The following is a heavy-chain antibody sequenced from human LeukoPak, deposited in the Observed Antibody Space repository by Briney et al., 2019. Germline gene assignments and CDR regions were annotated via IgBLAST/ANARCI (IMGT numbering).Heavy chain of an antibody. CDR2: LSYDASNK. V-gene: IGHV3-30*04. CDR3: ARVHYDFWSGHYTGTFDF. D-gene: IGHD3-3*01. J-gene: IGHJ5*01. Sequence: RGSLRLSCAASGFTFSSHAMHWVRQAPGKGLEWVAVLSYDASNKYYADSVKGRFTISRDNSKNTLYLQMNGLRPEDTAVYYCARVHYDFWSGHYTGTFDFWGQGTLVTVSA. CDR1: GFTFSSHA.